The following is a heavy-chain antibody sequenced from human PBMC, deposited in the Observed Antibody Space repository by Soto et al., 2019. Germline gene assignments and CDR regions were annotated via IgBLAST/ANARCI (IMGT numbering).Heavy chain of an antibody. V-gene: IGHV3-21*02. J-gene: IGHJ5*02. Sequence: EVQLVESGGGLVKPGGSLRVSCAASGFTFSSYAMNWVRQAPGKGPEWVSSISSTSIYIHYAGSVKGRFTISRDNAKNSLYLQMNSLRVEETAVYYCARDFKWKEGGGTLDPWGQGTLVTVSS. CDR2: ISSTSIYI. D-gene: IGHD1-20*01. CDR1: GFTFSSYA. CDR3: ARDFKWKEGGGTLDP.